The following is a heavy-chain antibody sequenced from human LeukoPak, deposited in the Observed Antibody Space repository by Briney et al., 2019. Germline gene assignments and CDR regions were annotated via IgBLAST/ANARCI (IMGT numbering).Heavy chain of an antibody. J-gene: IGHJ4*02. D-gene: IGHD6-6*01. CDR3: ARSELVWEAARGNYFDY. V-gene: IGHV3-23*01. CDR2: ISGSGGST. Sequence: GGSLRLSCAASGFTFSSYAMSWVRQAPGKGLEWVSAISGSGGSTYYADSVKGRFTISRDNAKNSLYLQMNSLRAEDTAVYYCARSELVWEAARGNYFDYWGQGTLVTVSS. CDR1: GFTFSSYA.